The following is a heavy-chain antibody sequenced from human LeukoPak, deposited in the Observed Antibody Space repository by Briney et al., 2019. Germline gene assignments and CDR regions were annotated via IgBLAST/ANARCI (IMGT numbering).Heavy chain of an antibody. V-gene: IGHV4-59*01. J-gene: IGHJ5*02. CDR2: IYYSGST. CDR1: GGSISSYY. Sequence: SETLSLTCTVSGGSISSYYWSWIRQPPGKGLEWIGYIYYSGSTNYNPSLKSRVTISVDTSKNQFSLKLSSVTAADTAVYYCARASITMTKWGGNWFDPWGQGTLVTVSS. D-gene: IGHD3-22*01. CDR3: ARASITMTKWGGNWFDP.